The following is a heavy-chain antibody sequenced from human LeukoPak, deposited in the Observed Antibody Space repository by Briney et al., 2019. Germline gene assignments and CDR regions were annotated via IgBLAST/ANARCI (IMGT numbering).Heavy chain of an antibody. V-gene: IGHV4-30-4*01. CDR1: GGSISSGDYY. Sequence: PSETLSLTCTVSGGSISSGDYYWSWIRQPPGKGLEWIGYIYYSGSTYYNPSLKSRVTISVDTSKNQFSLKLSSVTAADTAVYYCARDRNYDSSGYYIDYWGQGTLVTVSS. CDR3: ARDRNYDSSGYYIDY. D-gene: IGHD3-22*01. J-gene: IGHJ4*02. CDR2: IYYSGST.